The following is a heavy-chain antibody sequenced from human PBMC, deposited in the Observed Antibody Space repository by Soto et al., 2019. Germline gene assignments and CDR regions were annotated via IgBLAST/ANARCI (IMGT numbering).Heavy chain of an antibody. CDR2: ISGGGDAT. D-gene: IGHD3-10*01. CDR3: ARKVSGSTGRPDLWYFDL. J-gene: IGHJ2*01. V-gene: IGHV3-23*01. CDR1: GFTFRGNA. Sequence: EVQLLDSGGGLVKPGGSLRRSCAASGFTFRGNALTWVRQAPGKGLEWVSAISGGGDATFYADSVKARFTISRDNSKNTLYLQMNTLRAEDTAVYYCARKVSGSTGRPDLWYFDLWGRGTLVTVSS.